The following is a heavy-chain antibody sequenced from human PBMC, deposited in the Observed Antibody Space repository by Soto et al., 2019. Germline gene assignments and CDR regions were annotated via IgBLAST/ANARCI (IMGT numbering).Heavy chain of an antibody. J-gene: IGHJ4*02. Sequence: TSETLSLTCTVPGGSISSSNYYWGWIRQPPGKGLEWIGSIYYGGSTYYNPSRKTRVTISVDTSKNQFSLKLNSVTAADTAVYYCAREACSSSWYVDYWGQGTPVTVSS. CDR1: GGSISSSNYY. V-gene: IGHV4-39*01. D-gene: IGHD6-13*01. CDR3: AREACSSSWYVDY. CDR2: IYYGGST.